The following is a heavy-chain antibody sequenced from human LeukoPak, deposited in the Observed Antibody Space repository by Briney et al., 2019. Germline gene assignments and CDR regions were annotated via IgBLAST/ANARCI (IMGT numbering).Heavy chain of an antibody. CDR2: INPSGGNT. CDR1: GYRFISYY. V-gene: IGHV1-46*01. CDR3: AKDEALAVKE. J-gene: IGHJ4*02. Sequence: ASVKVSCKTSGYRFISYYLHWVRQAPGQGLEWMGEINPSGGNTDYAQTFQGRLTLSRDMSTSTVYMELNSLSSEDTAVYYCAKDEALAVKEWGQGTLVIVSS. D-gene: IGHD6-19*01.